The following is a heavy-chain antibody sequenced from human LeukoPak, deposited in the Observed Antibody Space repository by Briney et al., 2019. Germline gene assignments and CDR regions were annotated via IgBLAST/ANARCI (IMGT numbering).Heavy chain of an antibody. Sequence: GGSLRLSCAASGFTFSDYYMSWIRQAPGKGLEWVSYISSSGSTIYYADSVKGRFTISRDNAKNSLYLQMNSLRAEDTAVYYCARDRSYYGYDAFDIWGQGTMVTVSS. V-gene: IGHV3-11*01. J-gene: IGHJ3*02. CDR1: GFTFSDYY. CDR3: ARDRSYYGYDAFDI. D-gene: IGHD1-26*01. CDR2: ISSSGSTI.